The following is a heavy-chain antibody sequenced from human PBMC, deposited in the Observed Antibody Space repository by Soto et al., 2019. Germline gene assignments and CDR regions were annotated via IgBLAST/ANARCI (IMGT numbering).Heavy chain of an antibody. V-gene: IGHV3-15*01. Sequence: GGSLRLSCAASGFTFSNAWMSWVRQAPGKGLEWVGRIKSKTDGGTTDYAAPVKGRFTISRDDSKNTLYLQMNSLKTEDTAVYSCNTDRLVELRTDYWGQGTLVTVSS. CDR1: GFTFSNAW. CDR2: IKSKTDGGTT. J-gene: IGHJ4*02. CDR3: NTDRLVELRTDY. D-gene: IGHD1-7*01.